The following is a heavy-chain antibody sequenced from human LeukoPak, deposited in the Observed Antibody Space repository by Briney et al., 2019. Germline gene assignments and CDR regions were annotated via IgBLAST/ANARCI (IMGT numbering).Heavy chain of an antibody. CDR2: INPNSGGT. CDR1: GYTFTGYY. CDR3: ARLGGGSSSWVDY. D-gene: IGHD6-13*01. V-gene: IGHV1-2*02. Sequence: ASVKVSCKASGYTFTGYYMHWVRQAPGQGLEWMGWINPNSGGTNYAQKFQGRVTMTRDTSIGTAYMELSRLRSDDTAVYYCARLGGGSSSWVDYWGQGTLVTVSS. J-gene: IGHJ4*02.